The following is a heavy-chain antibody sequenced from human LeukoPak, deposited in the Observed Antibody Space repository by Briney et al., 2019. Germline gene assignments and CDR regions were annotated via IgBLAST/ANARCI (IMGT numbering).Heavy chain of an antibody. J-gene: IGHJ4*02. CDR1: GFTVSSNY. V-gene: IGHV3-53*01. CDR2: IYSGGST. D-gene: IGHD4-23*01. Sequence: GGSLRLSCAASGFTVSSNYMSWVRQAPGKGLEWVSVIYSGGSTYYADSVKGRFTISRDNSKNTLYLQMNSLRAEDTAVYYCARDMYGRNYFDFWGEGTLVTVSS. CDR3: ARDMYGRNYFDF.